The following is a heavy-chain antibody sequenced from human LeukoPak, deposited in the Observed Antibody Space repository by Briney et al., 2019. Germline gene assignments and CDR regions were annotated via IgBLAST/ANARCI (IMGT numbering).Heavy chain of an antibody. Sequence: PGGSLRLSCVASGFTITYNYMSWVRQAPGKGLEWVAVIYSGGSTQYADSVKGRFTISRDNSKNTVYLQMNSLRADDTAVYYCARERGPAAGDWGQGTLVTVSS. CDR3: ARERGPAAGD. J-gene: IGHJ4*02. CDR1: GFTITYNY. CDR2: IYSGGST. D-gene: IGHD6-13*01. V-gene: IGHV3-53*01.